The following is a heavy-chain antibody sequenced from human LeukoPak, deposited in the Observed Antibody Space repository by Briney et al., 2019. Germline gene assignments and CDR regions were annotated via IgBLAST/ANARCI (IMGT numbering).Heavy chain of an antibody. J-gene: IGHJ4*02. CDR1: GGTFSSYA. V-gene: IGHV1-69*04. CDR2: IIPILGIA. D-gene: IGHD6-13*01. Sequence: ASVKVSCKAPGGTFSSYAISWVRQAPGQGLEWMGRIIPILGIANYAHKFQGRVTITADKSTSTAYMELSSLRSEDTAVYYCARDWVAAAGTFDYWGQGTLVTVSS. CDR3: ARDWVAAAGTFDY.